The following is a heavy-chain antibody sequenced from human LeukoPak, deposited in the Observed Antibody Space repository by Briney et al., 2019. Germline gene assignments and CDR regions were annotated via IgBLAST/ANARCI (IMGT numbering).Heavy chain of an antibody. J-gene: IGHJ6*03. Sequence: SGTLSLTCAVYGGSFSGYYWSWIRQPPGKGLEWIGEINHSGSTNYNPSLKSRVTISVDTSKNQFSLKLSSVTAADTAVYYCASVIFEAMDVWGKGTTVTVSS. CDR1: GGSFSGYY. CDR2: INHSGST. V-gene: IGHV4-34*01. CDR3: ASVIFEAMDV. D-gene: IGHD3/OR15-3a*01.